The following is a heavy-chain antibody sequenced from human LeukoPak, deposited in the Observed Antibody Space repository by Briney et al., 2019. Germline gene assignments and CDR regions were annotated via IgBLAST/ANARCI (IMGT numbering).Heavy chain of an antibody. CDR3: ARVRYCSTNRCYDREFDN. J-gene: IGHJ4*02. V-gene: IGHV4-59*01. CDR2: IYYSGNT. Sequence: SETLSLTCTVSGGSISNYYWSWIRQPPGKGLEWIGYIYYSGNTNYNPSLKSRVTISVDTSKNQFSLTLNSVTAADTAVYYCARVRYCSTNRCYDREFDNWGQGTLVTVSS. D-gene: IGHD2-2*01. CDR1: GGSISNYY.